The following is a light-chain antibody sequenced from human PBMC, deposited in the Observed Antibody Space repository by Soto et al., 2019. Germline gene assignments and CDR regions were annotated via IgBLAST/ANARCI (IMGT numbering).Light chain of an antibody. CDR2: KAS. Sequence: DIPMTQSPSTLSASVGDRVTITCRASQTVNSWLAWYQQKPGKAPNLLIFKASSLASGVPSRFSGSGFETEFTLTISSLQPDDFATYYCQQYNSYWTFGQGTKVEIK. CDR3: QQYNSYWT. J-gene: IGKJ1*01. V-gene: IGKV1-5*03. CDR1: QTVNSW.